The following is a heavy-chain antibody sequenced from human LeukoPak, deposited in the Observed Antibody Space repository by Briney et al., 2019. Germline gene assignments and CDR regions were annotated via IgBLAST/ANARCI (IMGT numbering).Heavy chain of an antibody. J-gene: IGHJ4*02. CDR1: GYTFTSYD. Sequence: ASVKVSCKASGYTFTSYDINWVRQATGQGLEWMGWMNPNSGNTGYAQKFQGRVTMTRNTSISTAYMGLSSLRSEDTAVYYCARGRTSGYYYDSSGYTRDYWGQGTLVTVSS. V-gene: IGHV1-8*01. D-gene: IGHD3-22*01. CDR3: ARGRTSGYYYDSSGYTRDY. CDR2: MNPNSGNT.